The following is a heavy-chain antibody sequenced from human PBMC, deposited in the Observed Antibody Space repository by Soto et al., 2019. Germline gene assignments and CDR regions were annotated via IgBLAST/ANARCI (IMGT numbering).Heavy chain of an antibody. Sequence: SLILSCSSSVFTFISYGMHWVLQAPGKGLEWVAVIWYDGSNKYYSDSVKGRFTISRDNSKNTLYLQMNSLRAEDTAVYYCERLNDHWGQGTLVTVSS. CDR2: IWYDGSNK. CDR3: ERLNDH. CDR1: VFTFISYG. J-gene: IGHJ5*02. V-gene: IGHV3-33*01.